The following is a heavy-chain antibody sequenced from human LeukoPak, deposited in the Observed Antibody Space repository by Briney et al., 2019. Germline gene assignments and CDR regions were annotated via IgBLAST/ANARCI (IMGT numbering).Heavy chain of an antibody. CDR3: AKEKFRGVIPTNYFDY. CDR1: GFTFSSYA. Sequence: GGSLRLSCAASGFTFSSYAMSWVRQAPGKGLEWVSAISGSGGSTYYADSVKGRFTISRDNSKNTLYLQMNSLRAEDTAVYYCAKEKFRGVIPTNYFDYWGQGTLVTASS. J-gene: IGHJ4*02. CDR2: ISGSGGST. D-gene: IGHD3-10*01. V-gene: IGHV3-23*01.